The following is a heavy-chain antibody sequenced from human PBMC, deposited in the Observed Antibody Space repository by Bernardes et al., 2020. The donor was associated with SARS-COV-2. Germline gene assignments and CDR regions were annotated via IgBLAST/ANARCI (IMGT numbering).Heavy chain of an antibody. V-gene: IGHV3-23*01. Sequence: GGSLRLSCAASGFTFSNYAMNWVRQAPGKGLEWVSVISGSGTTTYYADSVKGRFTISRDNSKNMLYLQMNSLRAEDTAVYYCAKASRIVATILFFDNWGQGTLLTVSS. CDR3: AKASRIVATILFFDN. CDR2: ISGSGTTT. CDR1: GFTFSNYA. D-gene: IGHD5-12*01. J-gene: IGHJ4*02.